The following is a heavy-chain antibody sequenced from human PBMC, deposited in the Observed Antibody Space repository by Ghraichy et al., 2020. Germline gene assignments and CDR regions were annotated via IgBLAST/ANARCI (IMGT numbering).Heavy chain of an antibody. J-gene: IGHJ6*02. D-gene: IGHD6-25*01. CDR1: GFTFSSYS. CDR3: ARDKRAYYYYYGMDV. Sequence: GGSLRLSCAASGFTFSSYSMNWVRQAPGKGLEWVSSISSSSSYIYYADSVKGRFTISRDNGKNSLYLQMNSLRAEDTAVYYYARDKRAYYYYYGMDVWGQGTTVTVSS. CDR2: ISSSSSYI. V-gene: IGHV3-21*01.